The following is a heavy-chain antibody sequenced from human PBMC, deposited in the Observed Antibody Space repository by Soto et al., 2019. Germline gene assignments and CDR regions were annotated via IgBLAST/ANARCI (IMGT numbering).Heavy chain of an antibody. J-gene: IGHJ2*01. Sequence: QVQLVESGGGVAQPGRSLRLSCTASGFSFSQTAIHWVRQTPDKGLEWVAIIWYDGSEQYYADSVKGRSTISRDNSKNTVYAQMNSLRVDDTSVYYCAKDWGTTADGLLTGCLEVWGRGAQVTVSS. CDR3: AKDWGTTADGLLTGCLEV. D-gene: IGHD1-1*01. CDR2: IWYDGSEQ. V-gene: IGHV3-33*06. CDR1: GFSFSQTA.